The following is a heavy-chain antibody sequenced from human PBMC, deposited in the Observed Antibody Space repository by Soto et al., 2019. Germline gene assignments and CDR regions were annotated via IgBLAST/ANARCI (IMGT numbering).Heavy chain of an antibody. CDR3: ASAAWTTVTIRLNDVFDG. D-gene: IGHD4-4*01. Sequence: QVQLVQSGAEVKKPGASVRVSCKASGYTFTNYYIDWVRQAPGQGLEWMGIINPNGGSTTYVQKCRGRVNMARDTSTSTVYMELSSLGSEDMAVYYCASAAWTTVTIRLNDVFDGWGQGTIVTVSS. CDR1: GYTFTNYY. V-gene: IGHV1-46*03. J-gene: IGHJ3*01. CDR2: INPNGGST.